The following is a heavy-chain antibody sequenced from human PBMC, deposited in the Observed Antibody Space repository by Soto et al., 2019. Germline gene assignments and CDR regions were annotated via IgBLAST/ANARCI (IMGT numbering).Heavy chain of an antibody. V-gene: IGHV4-31*03. Sequence: QVQLQESGPGLVKPSQTLSLTCTVSGDSFSSGGYYWSWIRQPPGKGLEWIGYIYYSGSTYYSPSLKSRVIMSVATSKNQSSLKLSSVTAADTAVYYCARVGEIIGDYWGQGTLVTVSS. CDR1: GDSFSSGGYY. CDR3: ARVGEIIGDY. CDR2: IYYSGST. D-gene: IGHD3-10*01. J-gene: IGHJ4*02.